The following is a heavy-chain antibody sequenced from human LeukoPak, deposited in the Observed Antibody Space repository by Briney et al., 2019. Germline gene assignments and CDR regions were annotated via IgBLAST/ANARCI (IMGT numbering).Heavy chain of an antibody. V-gene: IGHV1-18*01. D-gene: IGHD6-13*01. Sequence: ASVKVSCKASGYTFTSYGISWVRQAPGQGLEWMGWIGAYNGNTNYAQKLQGRVTMTTDTSTSTAYMELRSLRSDDTAVYYCARVWVGAARAPCFDYWGQGTLVTVSS. J-gene: IGHJ4*02. CDR3: ARVWVGAARAPCFDY. CDR1: GYTFTSYG. CDR2: IGAYNGNT.